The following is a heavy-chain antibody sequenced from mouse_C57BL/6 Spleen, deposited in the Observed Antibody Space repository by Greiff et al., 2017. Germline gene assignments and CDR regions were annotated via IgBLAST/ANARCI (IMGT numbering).Heavy chain of an antibody. CDR3: ARDRNYSSYGWYFDG. CDR1: GFTFTSYA. D-gene: IGHD2-5*01. CDR2: ISDGGSYT. Sequence: EVKLMESGGGLVKPGGSLKLSCAASGFTFTSYAMSWVRQTPEKRLEWVATISDGGSYTYYPDNVKGRFTISRDNAKNNLYLQMSHRKSEDTAMYYCARDRNYSSYGWYFDGWGTGTTVTVSS. J-gene: IGHJ1*03. V-gene: IGHV5-4*01.